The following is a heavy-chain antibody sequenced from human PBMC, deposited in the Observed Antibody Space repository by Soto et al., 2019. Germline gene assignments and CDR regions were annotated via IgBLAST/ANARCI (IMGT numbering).Heavy chain of an antibody. D-gene: IGHD1-26*01. CDR3: VRDTPFPSVGDTKSCYFDL. CDR2: MYHSGTT. J-gene: IGHJ2*01. V-gene: IGHV4-4*02. Sequence: QVQLQESGPGLVQPSGTLSLTCAVSGGSITGSHWWSWVRQPPGKGREWIGEMYHSGTTNFNPSLNSRVTISVDTSKDQLSLNLYSVTAADTAVYYCVRDTPFPSVGDTKSCYFDLWGRGTLVIVSS. CDR1: GGSITGSHW.